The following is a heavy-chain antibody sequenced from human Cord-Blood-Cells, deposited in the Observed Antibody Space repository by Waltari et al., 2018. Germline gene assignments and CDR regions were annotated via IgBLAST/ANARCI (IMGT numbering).Heavy chain of an antibody. J-gene: IGHJ4*02. CDR1: GGSISSGGYY. CDR3: SREGRNYYGSGSYDY. Sequence: QVQLQESGPGLVKPSQTLSLTCTVSGGSISSGGYYWSWIRQHPGKGLEWSGYIYYSGSTYYHPSLKSRVTISVDTSKNQFSLKLSSVTAADTAVYYCSREGRNYYGSGSYDYWGQGTLVTVSS. CDR2: IYYSGST. V-gene: IGHV4-31*03. D-gene: IGHD3-10*01.